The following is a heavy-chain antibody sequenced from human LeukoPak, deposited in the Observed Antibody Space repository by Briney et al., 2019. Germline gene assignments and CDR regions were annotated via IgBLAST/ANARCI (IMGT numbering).Heavy chain of an antibody. CDR3: AKRGVVIRVILVGFHKEAYYFDS. CDR2: ISGSGGST. Sequence: GGSLRLSCAVSGITLSNYGMSWVRQAPGKGLEWVAGISGSGGSTNYAASVKGRFTISRDNPKNTLYLQMNSLRADDTAVYFCAKRGVVIRVILVGFHKEAYYFDSWGQGALVTVSS. J-gene: IGHJ4*02. D-gene: IGHD3-22*01. V-gene: IGHV3-23*01. CDR1: GITLSNYG.